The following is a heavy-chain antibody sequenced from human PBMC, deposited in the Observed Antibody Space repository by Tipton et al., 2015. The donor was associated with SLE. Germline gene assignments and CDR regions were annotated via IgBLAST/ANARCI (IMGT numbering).Heavy chain of an antibody. CDR1: GGSVIGYY. CDR3: ASGNPVMPL. CDR2: IFYTGST. D-gene: IGHD1-1*01. J-gene: IGHJ4*02. Sequence: TLSLTCTASGGSVIGYYWSWIRQPPGKRLEWIGYIFYTGSTNYNPSLKSRVAMSVDMSKNQFSLKLTSVTAADTAVYYCASGNPVMPLWGQGTLVTVSS. V-gene: IGHV4-59*02.